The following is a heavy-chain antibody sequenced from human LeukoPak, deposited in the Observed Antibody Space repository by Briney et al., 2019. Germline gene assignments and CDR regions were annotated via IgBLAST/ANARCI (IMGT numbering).Heavy chain of an antibody. Sequence: GGSLRLSCAASGFTFSSYSMNWVRQAPGKGLEWVSYISSSSSTIYYADSVKGRFTISRDNAKNSLYLQMNSLRAEDTAVYYCARDDVTTSVPLDYWGQGTLVTVSS. D-gene: IGHD4-17*01. CDR1: GFTFSSYS. CDR2: ISSSSSTI. V-gene: IGHV3-48*01. J-gene: IGHJ4*02. CDR3: ARDDVTTSVPLDY.